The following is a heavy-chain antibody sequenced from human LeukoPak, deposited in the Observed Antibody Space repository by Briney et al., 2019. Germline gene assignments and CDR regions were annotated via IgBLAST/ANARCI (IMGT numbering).Heavy chain of an antibody. CDR3: ARGNPYKVLLRPQSNWFDP. D-gene: IGHD2-15*01. CDR2: IHHTGST. J-gene: IGHJ5*02. V-gene: IGHV4-39*07. CDR1: GDSISSSPNY. Sequence: PSETLSLTCTVSGDSISSSPNYWAWIRQSPGQGLKWIGSIHHTGSTNYNPSLKGRVTISVDTSKNQFSLKLNSVTAADTAVYYCARGNPYKVLLRPQSNWFDPWGQGTLVTVSS.